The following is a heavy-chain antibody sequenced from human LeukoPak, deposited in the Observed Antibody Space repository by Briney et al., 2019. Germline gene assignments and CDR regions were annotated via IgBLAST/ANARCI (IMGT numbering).Heavy chain of an antibody. D-gene: IGHD6-13*01. CDR2: INPSGGST. J-gene: IGHJ4*02. Sequence: GASVKVSCKASGYTFTTYYMHWVRQAPGQGLEWMGIINPSGGSTSYAQKFQGRVTVTRDMSTSTVYMDLSSLRSEDTAVYYCARGRGSSSWYEYFDSWGQGTLVTVSS. V-gene: IGHV1-46*01. CDR3: ARGRGSSSWYEYFDS. CDR1: GYTFTTYY.